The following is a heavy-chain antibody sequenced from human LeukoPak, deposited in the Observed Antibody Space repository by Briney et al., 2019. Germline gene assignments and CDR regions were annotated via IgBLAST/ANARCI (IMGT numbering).Heavy chain of an antibody. D-gene: IGHD3-22*01. Sequence: ASVKVSCKASGYTFTSYGISWVRQAPGQGLEWMGWISAYNGNTNYAQKLQDRVTMTTDTSTSTAYMELRSLRSDNTAVYYCARAYYYDSSGYYYFSSYFDYWGQGTLVTVSS. V-gene: IGHV1-18*01. CDR2: ISAYNGNT. J-gene: IGHJ4*02. CDR1: GYTFTSYG. CDR3: ARAYYYDSSGYYYFSSYFDY.